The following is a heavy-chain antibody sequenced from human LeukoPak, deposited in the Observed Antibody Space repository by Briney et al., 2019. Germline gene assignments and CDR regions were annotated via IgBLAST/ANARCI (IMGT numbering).Heavy chain of an antibody. V-gene: IGHV3-74*01. J-gene: IGHJ4*02. D-gene: IGHD2/OR15-2a*01. CDR1: GNYW. Sequence: GGSLRYSCAASGNYWMHWVRQAPGKGLVWVSHINSDGSWTSYADSVKGRFTISKDNAKNTVYLQMNNLRAEDTAVYYCVSFYEAYWGRGTLVTVSS. CDR2: INSDGSWT. CDR3: VSFYEAY.